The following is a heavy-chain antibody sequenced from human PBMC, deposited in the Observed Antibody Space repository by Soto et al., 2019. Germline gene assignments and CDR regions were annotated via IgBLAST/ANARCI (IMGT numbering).Heavy chain of an antibody. CDR3: ARVAGTTRLNWFDP. Sequence: QVQLQESGPGLVKPSETLSLTCTVSGGSISSYYWSWIRQPPGKGLEWIGYIYYSGSTNYNPSLKSRVTISVDTSKNQFSLKLSSVTAADTAVYYCARVAGTTRLNWFDPWGQGTLVTVSS. CDR1: GGSISSYY. V-gene: IGHV4-59*01. D-gene: IGHD1-7*01. CDR2: IYYSGST. J-gene: IGHJ5*02.